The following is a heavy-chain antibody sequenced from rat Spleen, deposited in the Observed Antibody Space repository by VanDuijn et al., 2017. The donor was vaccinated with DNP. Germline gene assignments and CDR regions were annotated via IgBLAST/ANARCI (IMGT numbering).Heavy chain of an antibody. CDR1: GFTFSDYY. Sequence: EVQLVESGGGLVQPGRSLKLSCAASGFTFSDYYMAWVRQAPKKGLEWVASISYEGSSTYYGDSVKGRFTISRDNAKSTLYLQMNSLRSEDTATYYCARPPASYPGITGGFDYWGQGVMVTVSS. J-gene: IGHJ2*01. D-gene: IGHD1-4*01. V-gene: IGHV5-22*01. CDR3: ARPPASYPGITGGFDY. CDR2: ISYEGSST.